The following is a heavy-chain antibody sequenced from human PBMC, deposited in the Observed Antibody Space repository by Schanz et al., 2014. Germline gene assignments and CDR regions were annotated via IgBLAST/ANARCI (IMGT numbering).Heavy chain of an antibody. CDR2: ISAYNGHT. D-gene: IGHD3-9*01. CDR1: GYTFTSYG. J-gene: IGHJ6*02. CDR3: AKVDRTRYYAMDV. Sequence: QGQLVQSGAEVKKPGASVKVSCKASGYTFTSYGITWVRQAPGQGLEWMGWISAYNGHTTYAQKFQGRVTMTTDTSTSTAYLELSSLRSGDTAVYYCAKVDRTRYYAMDVWGQGTTVTVSS. V-gene: IGHV1-18*01.